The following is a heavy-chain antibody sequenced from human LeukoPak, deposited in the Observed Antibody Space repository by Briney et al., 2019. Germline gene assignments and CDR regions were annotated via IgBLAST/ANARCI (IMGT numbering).Heavy chain of an antibody. Sequence: ASVKVSCKASGYTFTGYYMHWVRQAPGQGLEWMGWINPNSGGTNYAQKFQGRVTMTRDTSISTAYMELSRLRSDDTAVYYCARDGVYSSSWYHWFDPWGQGTLVTVSS. CDR3: ARDGVYSSSWYHWFDP. CDR2: INPNSGGT. V-gene: IGHV1-2*02. CDR1: GYTFTGYY. J-gene: IGHJ5*02. D-gene: IGHD6-13*01.